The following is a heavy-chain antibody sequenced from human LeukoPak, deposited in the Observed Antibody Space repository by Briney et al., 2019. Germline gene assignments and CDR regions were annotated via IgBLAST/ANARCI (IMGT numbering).Heavy chain of an antibody. CDR3: AKGSNGMGV. CDR2: ISYDGSNK. Sequence: TGRSLRLSCAASGFTFSSYGMHWVRQAPGKGLEWVAVISYDGSNKYYADSVKGRFTISRDNSKNTLYLQMNSLRAEDTAVYYCAKGSNGMGVWGQGTTVTVSS. J-gene: IGHJ6*02. V-gene: IGHV3-30*18. CDR1: GFTFSSYG.